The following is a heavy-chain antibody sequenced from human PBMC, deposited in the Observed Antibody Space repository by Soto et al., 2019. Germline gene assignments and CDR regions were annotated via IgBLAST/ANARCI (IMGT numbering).Heavy chain of an antibody. V-gene: IGHV3-33*01. Sequence: GGSLRLSCAASGFTFSSYGMHWVRQAPGKGLEWVAVIWYDGSNKYYADSVKGRFTISRDNSKNTLYLQMNSLRAEDTAVYYCARDFPAYSGYDGSLDYWGQGTLVTVSS. D-gene: IGHD5-12*01. CDR3: ARDFPAYSGYDGSLDY. J-gene: IGHJ4*02. CDR1: GFTFSSYG. CDR2: IWYDGSNK.